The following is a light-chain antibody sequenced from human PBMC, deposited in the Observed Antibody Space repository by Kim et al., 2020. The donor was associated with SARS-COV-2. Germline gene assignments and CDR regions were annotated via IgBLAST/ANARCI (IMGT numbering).Light chain of an antibody. CDR3: MQALQTSIT. V-gene: IGKV2-28*01. CDR1: QSLLHSNGYNY. Sequence: PASISCRSSQSLLHSNGYNYLDWYLQKPGPSPQLLIYLGSNRASGVPDRFSGSGSGTDFTLKISRVEAEDVGVYYCMQALQTSITFGQGTRLEIK. CDR2: LGS. J-gene: IGKJ5*01.